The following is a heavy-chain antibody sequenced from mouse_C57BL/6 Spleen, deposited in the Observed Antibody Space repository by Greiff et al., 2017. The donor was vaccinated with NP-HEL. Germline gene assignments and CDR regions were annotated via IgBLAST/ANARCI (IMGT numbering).Heavy chain of an antibody. CDR3: ARHEDGYDGSYYYAMDY. J-gene: IGHJ4*01. CDR1: GFSLTSYG. Sequence: VQLQESGPGLVAPSQSLSITCTVSGFSLTSYGVHWVRQPPGKGLEWLVVIWSDGSTTYNSALKSRLSISKDNSKSQVFLKMNSLQTDDTAMYYCARHEDGYDGSYYYAMDYWGQGTSVTVSS. V-gene: IGHV2-6-1*01. D-gene: IGHD2-2*01. CDR2: IWSDGST.